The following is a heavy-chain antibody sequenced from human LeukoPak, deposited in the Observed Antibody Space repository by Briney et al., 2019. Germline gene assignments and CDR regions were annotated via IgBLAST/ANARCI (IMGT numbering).Heavy chain of an antibody. J-gene: IGHJ4*02. CDR3: AKSFYYYGSGSYYND. V-gene: IGHV3-23*01. CDR2: ISGSGGST. D-gene: IGHD3-10*01. Sequence: GGSLVLSCAASGFTFSSYAMSWVRQAPGKGREGVSAISGSGGSTYYADSVKGRFTISRDNSKNTLYLQMNSLRAEDTAVYYCAKSFYYYGSGSYYNDWGQGTLVTVSS. CDR1: GFTFSSYA.